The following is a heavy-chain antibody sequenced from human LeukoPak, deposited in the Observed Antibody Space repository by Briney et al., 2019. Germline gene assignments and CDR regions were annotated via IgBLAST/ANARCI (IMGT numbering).Heavy chain of an antibody. V-gene: IGHV4-59*08. CDR1: GGSISSYF. CDR3: ARRYCSGGSCYEGFDP. J-gene: IGHJ5*02. D-gene: IGHD2-15*01. CDR2: IYYSGST. Sequence: PSETLSLTCTVSGGSISSYFWSWIRQSPGKGLEWIGYIYYSGSTNYNPSLKSRVTISVGTSKNQFSLKLTSVTAADTAVYYCARRYCSGGSCYEGFDPWGQGTLVTVSS.